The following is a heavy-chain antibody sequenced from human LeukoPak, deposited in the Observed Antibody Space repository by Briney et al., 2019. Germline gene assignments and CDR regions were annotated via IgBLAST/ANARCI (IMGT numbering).Heavy chain of an antibody. CDR2: ISSSSSYI. CDR3: ARGSREYYYDSSGPFDY. J-gene: IGHJ4*02. Sequence: GRSLRLSCAASGYTFSSYSMNWVRQAPGKGLEWVSSISSSSSYIYYADSVKGRFTISRDNAKNSLYLQMNSLRAEDTGVYYCARGSREYYYDSSGPFDYWGQGTLVTVSS. V-gene: IGHV3-21*01. CDR1: GYTFSSYS. D-gene: IGHD3-22*01.